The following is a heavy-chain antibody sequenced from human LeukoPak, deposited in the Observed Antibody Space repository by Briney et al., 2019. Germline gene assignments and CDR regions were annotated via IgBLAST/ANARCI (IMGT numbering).Heavy chain of an antibody. Sequence: GGSLRRSCAASGFTFSGYWMSWVRQAPGKGLEWVANVNEGGSGRYYVDSVKGRFTVSRDNAENSLYLQMNSLRPEDTAVYYCARYSGSYHSFHYWGQGTLVTVSS. V-gene: IGHV3-7*03. CDR3: ARYSGSYHSFHY. D-gene: IGHD1-26*01. CDR2: VNEGGSGR. CDR1: GFTFSGYW. J-gene: IGHJ4*02.